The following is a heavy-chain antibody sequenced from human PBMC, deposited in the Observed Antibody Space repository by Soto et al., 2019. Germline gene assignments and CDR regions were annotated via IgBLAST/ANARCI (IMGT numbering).Heavy chain of an antibody. Sequence: QVQLQESGPGLVKPSGTLSLTCAVSGGSISSSNWWSWVRQPPGKGLEWIGEIYHSGSTNYNPSLKSRVTISVDKSKNQFSLKLSSVTAADTAVYYCARSSRVVITTFPYYYYGMDVWGQGTTVTVSS. CDR2: IYHSGST. V-gene: IGHV4-4*02. CDR1: GGSISSSNW. D-gene: IGHD3-22*01. CDR3: ARSSRVVITTFPYYYYGMDV. J-gene: IGHJ6*02.